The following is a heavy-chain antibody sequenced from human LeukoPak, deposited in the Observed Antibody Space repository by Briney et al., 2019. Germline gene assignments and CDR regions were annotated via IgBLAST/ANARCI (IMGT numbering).Heavy chain of an antibody. CDR3: ARESGYGDYAFDY. V-gene: IGHV3-21*01. D-gene: IGHD4-17*01. J-gene: IGHJ4*02. CDR2: ISRSSSNI. CDR1: GFTFSSYS. Sequence: GGSLRLSCAASGFTFSSYSMNWVRQAPGKGLEWVSSISRSSSNIYYADSVKGRFTISRDNAKNSLYLQMNSLRAEDTAVYYCARESGYGDYAFDYWGQGTLVTVSS.